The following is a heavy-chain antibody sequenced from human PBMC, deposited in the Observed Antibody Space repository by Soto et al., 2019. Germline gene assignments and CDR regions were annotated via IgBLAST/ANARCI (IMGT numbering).Heavy chain of an antibody. CDR3: ARLESNSYVYKEGY. J-gene: IGHJ4*02. Sequence: QVQLVQSGAEVKKPGASVKVSCKASGYTFTSYGISWVRQAPGQGLEWMGWISAYNGNTNYAQKLQGRVTMTTDTSTSTAYMELRSLSSVDTTVYYCARLESNSYVYKEGYWGQGTLVTVSS. CDR2: ISAYNGNT. CDR1: GYTFTSYG. D-gene: IGHD5-18*01. V-gene: IGHV1-18*01.